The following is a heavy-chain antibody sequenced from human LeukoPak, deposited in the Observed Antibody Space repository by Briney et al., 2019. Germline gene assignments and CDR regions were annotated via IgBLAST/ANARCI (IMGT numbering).Heavy chain of an antibody. V-gene: IGHV3-15*01. Sequence: GGSLRLSCAASGFTFSNAWMSWVRQAPGRGLEWVGRIKSKSDGGTTDYAAPVKGRFTISRDDSKNTLYLQMNSLKTEDTAVYYCTTLPKYYYDGGFDFWGQGTLVTVSS. CDR3: TTLPKYYYDGGFDF. D-gene: IGHD3-22*01. CDR2: IKSKSDGGTT. CDR1: GFTFSNAW. J-gene: IGHJ4*02.